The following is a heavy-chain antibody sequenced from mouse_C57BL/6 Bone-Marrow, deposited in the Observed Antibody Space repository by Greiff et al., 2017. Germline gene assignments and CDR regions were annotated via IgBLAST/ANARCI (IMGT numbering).Heavy chain of an antibody. V-gene: IGHV1-85*01. CDR1: GYTFTSYD. J-gene: IGHJ4*01. CDR3: ARPHNWDGDAMDY. D-gene: IGHD4-1*01. Sequence: QVQLQQSGPELVKPGASVKLSCKASGYTFTSYDINWVKQRPGQGLEWIGWIYPRDGSTKYNAKFKGKVTLTVDTSSSTAYMELHSLTSEDSAVYFCARPHNWDGDAMDYWGQGTSVTVSS. CDR2: IYPRDGST.